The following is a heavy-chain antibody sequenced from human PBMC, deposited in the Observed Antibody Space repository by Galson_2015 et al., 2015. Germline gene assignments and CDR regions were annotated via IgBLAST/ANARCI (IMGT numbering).Heavy chain of an antibody. Sequence: VIYSGGSTYYADSVKGRFTISRDNSKNTLYLQMNSLRAEDTAVYYCARASSSGSYYYYYGMDVWGQGTTVTVSS. V-gene: IGHV3-53*01. CDR2: IYSGGST. CDR3: ARASSSGSYYYYYGMDV. D-gene: IGHD3-10*01. J-gene: IGHJ6*02.